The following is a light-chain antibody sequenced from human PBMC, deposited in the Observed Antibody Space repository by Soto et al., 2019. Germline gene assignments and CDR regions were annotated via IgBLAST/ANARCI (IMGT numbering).Light chain of an antibody. V-gene: IGKV1-27*01. J-gene: IGKJ1*01. CDR2: AAS. Sequence: DIQMNQSPSSLSSSVQDRVTITCRASQGISNYLAWYQQKPGKVPKLLIYAASTLQSGVPSRFSGSGSGTDFTLTISSLQAEDVRSYYCKKYKSAPQAFGQGTKVDIK. CDR3: KKYKSAPQA. CDR1: QGISNY.